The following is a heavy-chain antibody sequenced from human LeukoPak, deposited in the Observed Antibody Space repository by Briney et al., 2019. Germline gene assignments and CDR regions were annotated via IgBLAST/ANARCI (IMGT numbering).Heavy chain of an antibody. CDR2: INPNSGGT. CDR1: GYTFIGYY. D-gene: IGHD1-26*01. V-gene: IGHV1-2*02. CDR3: ARIAAFYDDPTTHNS. J-gene: IGHJ5*02. Sequence: ASVKVSCKASGYTFIGYYIHWVRQAPGQGLEWMGWINPNSGGTNYAQKFQGRITVTRDTSLNTAYMELNRLTSDDTAAYYCARIAAFYDDPTTHNSWGQGALVTVSS.